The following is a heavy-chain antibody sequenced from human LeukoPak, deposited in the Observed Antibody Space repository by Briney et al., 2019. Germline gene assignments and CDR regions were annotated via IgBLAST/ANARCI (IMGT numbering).Heavy chain of an antibody. CDR2: IYYSGST. V-gene: IGHV4-39*01. J-gene: IGHJ4*02. Sequence: PSETLSLTCTVSGGSISSSSYYWGWIRQPPGKGLEWIGSIYYSGSTYYNPSLKSRVTISVDTSKSQFSLKLSSVTAADTAVYYCASAQPSYDFWSGYYHNYFDYWGQGTLVTVSS. CDR3: ASAQPSYDFWSGYYHNYFDY. CDR1: GGSISSSSYY. D-gene: IGHD3-3*01.